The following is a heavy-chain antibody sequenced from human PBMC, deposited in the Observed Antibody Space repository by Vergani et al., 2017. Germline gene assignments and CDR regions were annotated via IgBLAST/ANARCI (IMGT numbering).Heavy chain of an antibody. D-gene: IGHD2-15*01. V-gene: IGHV1-46*03. J-gene: IGHJ4*02. CDR3: ASLGYCSGGSCLEPDIDY. CDR1: GYTFTSYY. CDR2: INPSGGST. Sequence: QVQLVQSGAEVKKPGASVKVSCKASGYTFTSYYMHWVRQAPGQGLEWMGIINPSGGSTSYAQKSQGRVTMTRDTSTSTVYMELSSLRSEDTAVYYCASLGYCSGGSCLEPDIDYWGQGTLVTVSS.